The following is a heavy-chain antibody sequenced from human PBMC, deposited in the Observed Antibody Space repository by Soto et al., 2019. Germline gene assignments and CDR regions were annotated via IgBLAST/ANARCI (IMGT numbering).Heavy chain of an antibody. CDR3: ARDLSRLDY. D-gene: IGHD6-19*01. J-gene: IGHJ4*02. Sequence: QVQLVQSGAEVKKPGASVKVSCKASGYTFSNYAFSWVRQAPGQGLEWMGWIGTYNGSTNYSQKFQDRVTMTTDTSTSTAYMELRSLRSDDTAVYYCARDLSRLDYWGQGTLVTVSS. CDR2: IGTYNGST. CDR1: GYTFSNYA. V-gene: IGHV1-18*01.